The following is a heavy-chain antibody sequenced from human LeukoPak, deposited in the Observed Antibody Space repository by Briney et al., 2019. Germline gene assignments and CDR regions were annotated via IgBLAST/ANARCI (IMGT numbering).Heavy chain of an antibody. CDR3: ARERYCSGGNCFVTYYYGMDV. CDR2: LNPSGGSS. Sequence: ASVKVSCKASGYTVTSYYMHWVRQAPGQGLEWMGILNPSGGSSSYAQKFQGRATLTRATSTSTVYMELSSLRSEGTAVYYCARERYCSGGNCFVTYYYGMDVWGQGTTVTVSS. V-gene: IGHV1-46*01. CDR1: GYTVTSYY. D-gene: IGHD2-15*01. J-gene: IGHJ6*02.